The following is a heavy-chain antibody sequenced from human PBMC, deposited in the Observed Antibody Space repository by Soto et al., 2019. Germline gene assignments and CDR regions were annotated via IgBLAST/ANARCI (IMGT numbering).Heavy chain of an antibody. J-gene: IGHJ6*02. CDR2: IYYSGST. CDR3: ERDNNDGSYYYYGMDV. CDR1: GGSISSYY. V-gene: IGHV4-59*01. Sequence: SETLSLTCTVSGGSISSYYWSWIRQPPGKGLEWIGYIYYSGSTNYNPSLKSRVTISVDTSKNQFSLKLSSVTAAATAVYFCERDNNDGSYYYYGMDVWGQGTTVTVSS. D-gene: IGHD1-26*01.